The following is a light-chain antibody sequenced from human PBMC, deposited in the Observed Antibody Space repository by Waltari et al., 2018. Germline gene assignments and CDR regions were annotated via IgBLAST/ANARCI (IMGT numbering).Light chain of an antibody. CDR3: CSYAGSTTFLYV. CDR1: SHALGTYNL. Sequence: QSALTQPASVSGSPGPSITISCPGSSHALGTYNLVSWYQQHPGKAPKLMIYEGTERPSGVSNRFSGSKSGNTASLTISGLQAEDEADYYCCSYAGSTTFLYVFGTGTKVTVL. CDR2: EGT. V-gene: IGLV2-23*01. J-gene: IGLJ1*01.